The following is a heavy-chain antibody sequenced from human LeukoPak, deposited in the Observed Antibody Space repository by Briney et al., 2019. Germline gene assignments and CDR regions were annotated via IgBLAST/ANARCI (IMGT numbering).Heavy chain of an antibody. D-gene: IGHD3-16*01. V-gene: IGHV4-30-2*01. Sequence: PSETLSLTCTVSGGSISSGGYYWSWIRQPPGKGLEWIGYIYHSGSTYYNPSLKSRVTISVDRSKNQFSLKLSSVTAADTAVYYCARDLYDPQTDYYYYMDVWGKGTTVTVSS. CDR1: GGSISSGGYY. CDR2: IYHSGST. J-gene: IGHJ6*03. CDR3: ARDLYDPQTDYYYYMDV.